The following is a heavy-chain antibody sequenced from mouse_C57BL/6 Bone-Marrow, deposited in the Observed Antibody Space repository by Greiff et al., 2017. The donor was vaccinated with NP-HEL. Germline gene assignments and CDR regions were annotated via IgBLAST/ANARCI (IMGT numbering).Heavy chain of an antibody. J-gene: IGHJ3*01. Sequence: VQLQQSGPELVKPGASVKISCKASGYAFSSSWMNWVKQRPGKGLEWIGRIYPGDGDTNYNGKFKGKATLTADQSSSTAYMQLSSLTSEDSAVYFCARGNYYYGSAWFAYWGQGTLVTVSA. CDR2: IYPGDGDT. CDR1: GYAFSSSW. V-gene: IGHV1-82*01. D-gene: IGHD1-1*01. CDR3: ARGNYYYGSAWFAY.